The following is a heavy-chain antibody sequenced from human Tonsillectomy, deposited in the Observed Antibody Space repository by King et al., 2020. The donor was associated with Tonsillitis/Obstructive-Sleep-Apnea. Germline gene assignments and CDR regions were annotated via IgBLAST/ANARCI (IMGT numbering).Heavy chain of an antibody. Sequence: VQLVESGGGLIQPGGSLRLSCAASGFTVSRKYMSWVRQAPGKGLEWVSVIYSGGSTYYGDSVKGRFTISRDNSKNTVHLQMNSLRADDTAVYYCATSPVSASSFYFDSWASEPWSPSPQ. CDR2: IYSGGST. CDR1: GFTVSRKY. CDR3: ATSPVSASSFYFDS. D-gene: IGHD6-6*01. J-gene: IGHJ4*02. V-gene: IGHV3-53*01.